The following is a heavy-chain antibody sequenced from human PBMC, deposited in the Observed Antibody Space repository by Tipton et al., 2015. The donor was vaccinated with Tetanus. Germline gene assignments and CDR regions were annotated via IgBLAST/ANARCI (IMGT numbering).Heavy chain of an antibody. CDR1: GFTFSSYG. V-gene: IGHV3-30*18. CDR3: AKGGITGTTGY. J-gene: IGHJ4*02. D-gene: IGHD1-7*01. Sequence: SLRLSCAASGFTFSSYGMHWVRQAPGKGLECAAVISYDGSNKYYADSVKCRFTICRDNSKNTLYLQMNSLRAEDTAVYYCAKGGITGTTGYWGQGTLVTVSS. CDR2: ISYDGSNK.